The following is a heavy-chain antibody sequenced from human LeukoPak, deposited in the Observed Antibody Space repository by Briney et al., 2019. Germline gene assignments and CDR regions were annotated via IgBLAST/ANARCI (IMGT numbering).Heavy chain of an antibody. D-gene: IGHD6-19*01. CDR3: ARDSSGWYHWFDP. J-gene: IGHJ5*02. V-gene: IGHV4-59*01. CDR2: ISYTGST. CDR1: SGSFSGYY. Sequence: SETLSLTCSVYSGSFSGYYWSWIRQPPGKGLEWIGYISYTGSTNYNPSLKSRVTISVDTSKNQFSLNLNSVTAADTAVYYCARDSSGWYHWFDPWGQGTLVTVSS.